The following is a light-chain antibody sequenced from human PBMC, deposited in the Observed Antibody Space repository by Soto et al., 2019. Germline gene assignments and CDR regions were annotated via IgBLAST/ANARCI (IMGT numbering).Light chain of an antibody. V-gene: IGKV3-20*01. CDR3: HQYGNLPPWT. J-gene: IGKJ1*01. CDR2: SAT. CDR1: QIIDSRY. Sequence: EIVLTQSPGTLSLSPGERATLSCRASQIIDSRYLGWYQQKPGQAPRLLIYSATNRATGIPDRFSGSGSGTDFTLTISRLEPEDVGVYYCHQYGNLPPWTFGQGTKVESK.